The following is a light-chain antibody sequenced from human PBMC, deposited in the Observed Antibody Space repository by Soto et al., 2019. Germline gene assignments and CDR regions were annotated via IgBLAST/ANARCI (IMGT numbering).Light chain of an antibody. V-gene: IGLV7-43*01. CDR1: TGAVTSAYF. J-gene: IGLJ3*02. Sequence: QTVVTQEPSLTVSPGGTVTLTCASSTGAVTSAYFPNWFQQKPGHAPRALIYSTSNKHSWTPARFSGSKSGNTASLTISGLQAEDEADYYCSSYTSSSTLPVFGGGTKVTVL. CDR2: STS. CDR3: SSYTSSSTLPV.